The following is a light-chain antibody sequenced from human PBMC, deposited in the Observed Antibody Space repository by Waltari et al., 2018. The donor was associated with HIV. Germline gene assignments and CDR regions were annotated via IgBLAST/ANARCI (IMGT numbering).Light chain of an antibody. CDR3: SSYTSSSTLVV. V-gene: IGLV2-14*01. J-gene: IGLJ2*01. CDR1: SSDVGGYNY. CDR2: DVS. Sequence: QSALTQPASVSGSPGQSITISCTGTSSDVGGYNYVSWYQQHPGKAPKLMIYDVSNRPSGVATRFSGCKSANTASLTISGLQGEDEADDYCSSYTSSSTLVVFGGGTKLSGL.